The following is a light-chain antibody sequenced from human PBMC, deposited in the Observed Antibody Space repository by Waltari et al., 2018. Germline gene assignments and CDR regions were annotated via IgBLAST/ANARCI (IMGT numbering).Light chain of an antibody. CDR2: WAS. J-gene: IGKJ1*01. Sequence: DIVLTQSPDSLAVPLGETATTNRKSSETILFNSNDNNYLAWYQQKAGPPPKLPVYWASTRESGVPDRFSGSGSGTDFTLTISSLQAEDVAVYYCQQYYTVSRTFGQGTRVEIK. V-gene: IGKV4-1*01. CDR1: ETILFNSNDNNY. CDR3: QQYYTVSRT.